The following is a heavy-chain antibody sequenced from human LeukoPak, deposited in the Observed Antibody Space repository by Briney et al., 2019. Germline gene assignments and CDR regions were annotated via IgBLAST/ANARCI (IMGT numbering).Heavy chain of an antibody. J-gene: IGHJ4*02. CDR3: ASPRGGYSGYVPFDY. CDR2: INHSGST. Sequence: SETLSLTCAVYGGSFSGYYWSWIRQPPGKGLEWIGEINHSGSTNYNPSLKSRVTISVDTSKNQFSLKLSSVTAADTAVYYCASPRGGYSGYVPFDYWGQGTLVTVSS. CDR1: GGSFSGYY. D-gene: IGHD5-12*01. V-gene: IGHV4-34*01.